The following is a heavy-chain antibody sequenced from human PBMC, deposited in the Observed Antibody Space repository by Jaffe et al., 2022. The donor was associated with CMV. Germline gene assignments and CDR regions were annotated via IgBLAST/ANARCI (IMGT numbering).Heavy chain of an antibody. V-gene: IGHV4-39*01. CDR3: AREAPYESWIGFGRGDYYYYYMDV. D-gene: IGHD3-3*01. Sequence: QLQLQESGPGLVKPSETLSLTCTVSGGSISSSTYYWGWIRQPPGKGLEWIGSLYYSGSTYYNPSLKSRVTIAVDTSKNQFFLKLSSVAAADTAVYYCAREAPYESWIGFGRGDYYYYYMDVWGTGTTVTVSS. J-gene: IGHJ6*03. CDR1: GGSISSSTYY. CDR2: LYYSGST.